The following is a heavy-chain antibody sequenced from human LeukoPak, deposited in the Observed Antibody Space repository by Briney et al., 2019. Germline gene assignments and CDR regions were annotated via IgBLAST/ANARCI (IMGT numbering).Heavy chain of an antibody. V-gene: IGHV3-53*01. J-gene: IGHJ4*02. CDR3: ARAGSYTSGWYVIDH. Sequence: PGGSLRLSCAASGFTVRNTYMSWVRQAPGKGLVWASVIYSGGSTDYADSVKGRFTISRDNSKNTLYLQMNSLRAEDTAVYYCARAGSYTSGWYVIDHWGQGTLVTVSS. CDR1: GFTVRNTY. D-gene: IGHD6-19*01. CDR2: IYSGGST.